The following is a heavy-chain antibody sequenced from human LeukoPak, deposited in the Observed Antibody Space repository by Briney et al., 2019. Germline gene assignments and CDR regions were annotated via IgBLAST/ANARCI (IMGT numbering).Heavy chain of an antibody. Sequence: GGSLRLSCAASGFTFSSYWMHWVRQAPGKGLVWVSRINSDGSSTSYADSVKGRFTISRDNAKNTLYLQMNSLRAEDTAVYYCARGTTVTKDYYYGMDVWGQGTTVTVSS. CDR3: ARGTTVTKDYYYGMDV. CDR2: INSDGSST. D-gene: IGHD4-17*01. V-gene: IGHV3-74*01. J-gene: IGHJ6*02. CDR1: GFTFSSYW.